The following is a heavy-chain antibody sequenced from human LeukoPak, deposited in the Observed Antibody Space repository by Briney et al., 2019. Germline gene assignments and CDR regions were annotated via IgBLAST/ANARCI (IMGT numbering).Heavy chain of an antibody. CDR3: ASDLGGIYFDY. D-gene: IGHD1-26*01. V-gene: IGHV4-59*01. CDR1: DASISGYY. CDR2: IHFSGST. J-gene: IGHJ4*02. Sequence: SETLSLTCTVSDASISGYYWSWIRQPPGKGLEWIGSIHFSGSTNYNPSLRSRVTISVDTSKNQLSLKLSSVTAADTAVYYCASDLGGIYFDYWGQGTLVTVSS.